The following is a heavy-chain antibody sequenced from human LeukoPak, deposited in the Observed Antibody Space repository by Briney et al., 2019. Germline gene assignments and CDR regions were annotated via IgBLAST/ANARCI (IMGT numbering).Heavy chain of an antibody. CDR1: GYTFTSYG. Sequence: GASANVSCKASGYTFTSYGINWVRQAPGQGLEWMGWISTYNGDTNYAQRLQGRVTMTTDTSTSTAYMELRSLRSDDTAVYYCARSYYYDSSAYSDYWGQGTLVIVSS. CDR3: ARSYYYDSSAYSDY. CDR2: ISTYNGDT. D-gene: IGHD3-22*01. J-gene: IGHJ4*02. V-gene: IGHV1-18*01.